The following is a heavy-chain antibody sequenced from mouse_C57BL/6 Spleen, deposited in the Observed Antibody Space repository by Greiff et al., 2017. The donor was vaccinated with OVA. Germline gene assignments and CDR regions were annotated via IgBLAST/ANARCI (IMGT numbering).Heavy chain of an antibody. CDR1: GFTFSDYY. CDR3: ARPRGSYDGYFWFAY. V-gene: IGHV5-12*01. J-gene: IGHJ3*01. CDR2: ISNGGGST. D-gene: IGHD2-3*01. Sequence: EVKVVESGGGLVQPGGSLKLSCAASGFTFSDYYMYWVRQTPEKRLEWVAYISNGGGSTYYPDTVKGRFTISRDNAKNTLYLQMSRLKSEDTAMYYCARPRGSYDGYFWFAYWGQGTLVTVSA.